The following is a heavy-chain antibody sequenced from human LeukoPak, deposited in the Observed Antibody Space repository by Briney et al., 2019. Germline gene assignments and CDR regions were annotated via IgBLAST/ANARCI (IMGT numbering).Heavy chain of an antibody. D-gene: IGHD2-21*02. Sequence: GGSLRLSCAASGFTFSGSWMHWVRQAPGKGLVWVSRITGDGSGATYADSVKGRFTISRDNAKNTVYLEMNSLRDEDTAVYYCARFLMVTAGDYWGQGTPVTVSS. J-gene: IGHJ4*02. CDR2: ITGDGSGA. CDR1: GFTFSGSW. V-gene: IGHV3-74*01. CDR3: ARFLMVTAGDY.